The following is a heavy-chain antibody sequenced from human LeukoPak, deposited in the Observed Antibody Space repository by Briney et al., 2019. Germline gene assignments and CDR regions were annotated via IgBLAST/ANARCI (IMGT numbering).Heavy chain of an antibody. D-gene: IGHD3-9*01. CDR3: ARGGYDILTGYKSHSIDY. J-gene: IGHJ4*02. Sequence: SETLSLTCAVYGGSFSGYYWSWTRQPPGKGLEWIGEINHSGSTNYNPSLKSRVTISVDTSKNQFSLKLSSVTAADTAVYYCARGGYDILTGYKSHSIDYWGQGTLVTVSS. V-gene: IGHV4-34*01. CDR1: GGSFSGYY. CDR2: INHSGST.